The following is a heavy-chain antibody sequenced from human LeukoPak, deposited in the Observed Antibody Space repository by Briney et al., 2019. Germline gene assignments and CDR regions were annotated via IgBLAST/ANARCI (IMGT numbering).Heavy chain of an antibody. D-gene: IGHD1-26*01. J-gene: IGHJ4*02. Sequence: GGSLRLSCAASGFIFSNYAMSWVRQAPGKGLEWVSDVSGPGRETYYADSVKGRFTISRVNSKNTLFLLMDSLRGEDTALYHCARLYSLPVGWRSPSDYWGQGTLVTVSS. CDR3: ARLYSLPVGWRSPSDY. V-gene: IGHV3-23*01. CDR2: VSGPGRET. CDR1: GFIFSNYA.